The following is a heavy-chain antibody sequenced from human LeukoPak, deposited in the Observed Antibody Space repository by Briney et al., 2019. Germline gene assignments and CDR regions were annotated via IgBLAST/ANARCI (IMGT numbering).Heavy chain of an antibody. D-gene: IGHD6-19*01. CDR2: IIPIFVTA. CDR1: GGTFSSYA. V-gene: IGHV1-69*13. Sequence: EASVKVSCKASGGTFSSYAISWVRQAPGQGLEWMGGIIPIFVTANYAQKFQGRVTITADESTSTAYMELSSLRSEDTAVYYCASSGIAVHWGQGTLVTVSS. CDR3: ASSGIAVH. J-gene: IGHJ4*02.